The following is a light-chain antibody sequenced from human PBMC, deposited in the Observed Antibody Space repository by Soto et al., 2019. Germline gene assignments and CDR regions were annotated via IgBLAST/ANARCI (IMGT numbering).Light chain of an antibody. CDR3: QQAYSFPFT. CDR2: AAT. Sequence: DIQMTQFPSSVSASVGDSVAITCRASQIISNWVAWYQQKPGTAPRLLIYAATTLNSGVPSRLSGRRSGTDFTLTITDLQPEDFAIYYCQQAYSFPFTFGPGTKVDIK. V-gene: IGKV1-12*01. J-gene: IGKJ3*01. CDR1: QIISNW.